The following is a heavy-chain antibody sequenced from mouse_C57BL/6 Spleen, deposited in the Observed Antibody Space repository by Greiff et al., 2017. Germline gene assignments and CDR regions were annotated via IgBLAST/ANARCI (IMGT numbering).Heavy chain of an antibody. Sequence: QVQLQQPGAELVRPGASVTLSCKASGYTFTDYEMHWVKQTPMHGLEWIGTIDPEAGGTAYNQKFKGKAILTVDKSSSTAYMQLRSLTSDYCAVYCCARYYCTYWGQGTTVTVSS. CDR1: GYTFTDYE. V-gene: IGHV1-15*01. CDR2: IDPEAGGT. D-gene: IGHD1-1*01. CDR3: ARYYCTY. J-gene: IGHJ2*01.